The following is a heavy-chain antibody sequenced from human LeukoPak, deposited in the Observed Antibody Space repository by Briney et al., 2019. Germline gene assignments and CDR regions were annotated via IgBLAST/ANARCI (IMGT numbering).Heavy chain of an antibody. V-gene: IGHV1-2*02. CDR2: INPNSGGT. J-gene: IGHJ4*02. D-gene: IGHD3-9*01. CDR3: ARGDDILVPLRS. CDR1: GYTFTGYY. Sequence: ASVKVSCKPSGYTFTGYYMHWVRQAPGQGLEWMGWINPNSGGTNYAQKFQGRVTMTRDTSISTAYMELSRLRSDDTAVYYCARGDDILVPLRSWGQGTLVTVSS.